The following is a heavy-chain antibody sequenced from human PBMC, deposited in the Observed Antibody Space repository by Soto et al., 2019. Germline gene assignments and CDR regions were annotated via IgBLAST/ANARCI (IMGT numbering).Heavy chain of an antibody. J-gene: IGHJ4*02. CDR1: GFTFSSYG. CDR2: ISYDGSNK. D-gene: IGHD2-15*01. CDR3: AKDLVAASY. Sequence: GGSLRLSCAASGFTFSSYGMHWVRQAPGKGLEWVAVISYDGSNKYYADSVKGRFTISRDNSKNTLYLQMNSLRAEDTAVYYCAKDLVAASYWGQGTLVTVSS. V-gene: IGHV3-30*18.